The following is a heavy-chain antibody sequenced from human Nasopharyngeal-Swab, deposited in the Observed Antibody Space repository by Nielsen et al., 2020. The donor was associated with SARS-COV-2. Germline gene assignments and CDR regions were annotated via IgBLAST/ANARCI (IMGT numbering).Heavy chain of an antibody. V-gene: IGHV4-4*02. D-gene: IGHD6-19*01. Sequence: SETLSLTCAVSGGSISSSNWWSWVRQSPGKGLEWIGEREHSGSTNYNTSLKSRVTISVDKSKNKFSLKLSSVTDADTAVYYCARLRCPWLVKDMNLHYFSYLGQGTLVTVSS. CDR1: GGSISSSNW. CDR2: REHSGST. J-gene: IGHJ4*02. CDR3: ARLRCPWLVKDMNLHYFSY.